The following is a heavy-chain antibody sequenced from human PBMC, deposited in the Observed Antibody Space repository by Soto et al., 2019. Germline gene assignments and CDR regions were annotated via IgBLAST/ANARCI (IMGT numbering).Heavy chain of an antibody. CDR2: MNLGGSEI. CDR1: GFTLSISR. J-gene: IGHJ4*02. D-gene: IGHD5-12*01. V-gene: IGHV3-7*05. CDR3: GRGGYTYGGGQ. Sequence: EVQLVESGGGLVQPGGSLRLSCAASGFTLSISRMHWVRQVPGKGLEWVAYMNLGGSEIYYVDSVKGRFTISSDSAKNSLYLQMNSLRAEDTAVYYCGRGGYTYGGGQWGQGTLVTVSS.